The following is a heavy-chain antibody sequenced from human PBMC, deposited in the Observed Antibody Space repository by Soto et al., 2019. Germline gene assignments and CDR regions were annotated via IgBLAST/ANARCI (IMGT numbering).Heavy chain of an antibody. V-gene: IGHV3-48*02. CDR3: ARASTSHGRIFDY. D-gene: IGHD2-2*01. CDR1: GFTFSSYS. Sequence: PGGSLRLSCAASGFTFSSYSMNWVRQAPGKGLEWVSYISTSSSTIYYADSVKGRFTISRDDAKNSLYLQMNSLRDEDTAVYYCARASTSHGRIFDYWGQGTLVTVSS. CDR2: ISTSSSTI. J-gene: IGHJ4*02.